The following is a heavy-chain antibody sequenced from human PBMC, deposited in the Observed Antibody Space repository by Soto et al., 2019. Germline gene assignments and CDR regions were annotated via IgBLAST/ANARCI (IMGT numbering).Heavy chain of an antibody. CDR2: INHSGST. CDR1: GGSFSGYY. CDR3: ARGLRDQSIVGARKGPYYFDY. Sequence: SETLSLTCAVYGGSFSGYYWSWIRQPPGKGLEWIGEINHSGSTNYNPSLKSRVTISVDTSKNQFSLKLSSVTAADTAVYYCARGLRDQSIVGARKGPYYFDYWGQGTLVTVS. V-gene: IGHV4-34*01. J-gene: IGHJ4*02. D-gene: IGHD1-26*01.